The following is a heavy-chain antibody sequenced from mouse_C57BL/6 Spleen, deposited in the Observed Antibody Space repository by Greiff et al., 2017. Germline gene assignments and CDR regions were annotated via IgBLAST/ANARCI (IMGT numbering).Heavy chain of an antibody. CDR3: ARFCDGYSWFAY. J-gene: IGHJ3*01. CDR2: ISSGGGYT. CDR1: GFTFSSYG. V-gene: IGHV5-6*01. Sequence: EVQVVESGGDLVKPGGSLKLSCAASGFTFSSYGMSWVRQTPDTRLEWVATISSGGGYTYYPDSVKGRFTISRDNAKNTLYLQVSSLKSEDTAMYYCARFCDGYSWFAYWGQGTLVTVSA. D-gene: IGHD2-3*01.